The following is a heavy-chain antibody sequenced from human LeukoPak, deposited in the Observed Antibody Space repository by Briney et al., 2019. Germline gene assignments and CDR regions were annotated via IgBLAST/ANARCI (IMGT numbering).Heavy chain of an antibody. CDR3: ARSEGELLSAYYFDY. J-gene: IGHJ4*02. V-gene: IGHV1-18*01. D-gene: IGHD1-26*01. CDR2: ISAYNGNT. CDR1: GYTFTSYG. Sequence: ASVKVSCKASGYTFTSYGISWVRQAPGQGLEWMGWISAYNGNTNYAQKLQGRVTMTTDTSTSTAYVELRSLRSDDTAVYYCARSEGELLSAYYFDYWGQGTLVTVSS.